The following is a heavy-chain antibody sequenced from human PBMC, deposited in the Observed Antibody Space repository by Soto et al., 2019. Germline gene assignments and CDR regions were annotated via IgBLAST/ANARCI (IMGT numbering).Heavy chain of an antibody. D-gene: IGHD2-15*01. J-gene: IGHJ6*02. V-gene: IGHV3-33*01. CDR3: ASGMVVAATHYYYGMDV. CDR2: IWYDGSNK. CDR1: GFTFSSYG. Sequence: GGSLRLSCAASGFTFSSYGMHWVRQAPGKGLEWVAVIWYDGSNKYYADSVKGRFTISRDNPKNTLYLQMNSLRAEDTAVYYCASGMVVAATHYYYGMDVWGQGTTVTVS.